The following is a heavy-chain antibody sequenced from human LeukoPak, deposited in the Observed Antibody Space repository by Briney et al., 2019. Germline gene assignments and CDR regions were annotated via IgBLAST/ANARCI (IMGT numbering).Heavy chain of an antibody. V-gene: IGHV3-48*01. J-gene: IGHJ3*02. CDR3: ARAQWLPPRHDAFDI. Sequence: GGSLRLSCAASGFTFSSYSMNWVRQAPGQGLEWVSYISSSSSTIYYADSVKGRFTISRDNAKNSLYLQMNSLRAEDTAVYYCARAQWLPPRHDAFDIWGQGTMVTVSS. CDR2: ISSSSSTI. D-gene: IGHD3-22*01. CDR1: GFTFSSYS.